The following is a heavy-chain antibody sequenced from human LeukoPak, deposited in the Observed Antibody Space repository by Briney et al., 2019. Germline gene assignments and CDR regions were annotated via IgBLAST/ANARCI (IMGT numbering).Heavy chain of an antibody. D-gene: IGHD3-10*01. CDR1: GGSISSYY. V-gene: IGHV4-59*08. CDR2: IYHSGST. Sequence: SETLSLTCTVSGGSISSYYWSWIRQPPGKGLEWIGSIYHSGSTYYNPSLKSRVTISVDTSKNRFSLKLSSVTAADTAVYYCARSMVRGVITSGFAYWGQGTLVTVSS. J-gene: IGHJ4*02. CDR3: ARSMVRGVITSGFAY.